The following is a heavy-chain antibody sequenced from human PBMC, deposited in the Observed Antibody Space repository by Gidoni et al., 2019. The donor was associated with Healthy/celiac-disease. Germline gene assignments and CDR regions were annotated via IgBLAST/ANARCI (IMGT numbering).Heavy chain of an antibody. CDR3: AKGVYSSGSDVFEV. D-gene: IGHD6-19*01. J-gene: IGHJ3*01. CDR1: GFTCSSYA. Sequence: EVQLLESGGGVVQRGGCLRVACAASGFTCSSYAMRWVRQAPGRGLAWVSAISCSGVSTYYGNSVKGRFTISRDNSKNTLYLQMNSLRAEDTAVYYCAKGVYSSGSDVFEVWGQGTMVTVSA. V-gene: IGHV3-23*01. CDR2: ISCSGVST.